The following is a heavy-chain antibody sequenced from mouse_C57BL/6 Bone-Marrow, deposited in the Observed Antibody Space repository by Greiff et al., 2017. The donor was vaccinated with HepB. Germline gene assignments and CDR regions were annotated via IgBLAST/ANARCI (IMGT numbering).Heavy chain of an antibody. V-gene: IGHV1-52*01. D-gene: IGHD1-1*02. CDR2: IDPSDSET. CDR3: ARRIYGRGNFDV. Sequence: QVQLKQPGAELVRPGSSVKLSCKASGYTFTSYWMHWVKQRPIQGLEWIGNIDPSDSETHYNQKFKDKATLTVDKSSSTAYMQLSSLTSEDSAVYYCARRIYGRGNFDVWGTGTTVTVSS. J-gene: IGHJ1*03. CDR1: GYTFTSYW.